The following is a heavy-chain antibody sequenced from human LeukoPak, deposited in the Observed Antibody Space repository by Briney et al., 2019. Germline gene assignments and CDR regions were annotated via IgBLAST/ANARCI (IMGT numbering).Heavy chain of an antibody. CDR3: ARTYVANSFDI. J-gene: IGHJ3*02. CDR2: IYYSGNT. CDR1: GGSISSHY. Sequence: SETLSLTCTVYGGSISSHYRSWIRQPPGKGLEWIGYIYYSGNTIYNPSLKSRVTISVDTSKNQFSLKLSSVTAADTAVYYCARTYVANSFDIWGQGTMVTVSS. V-gene: IGHV4-59*11. D-gene: IGHD3-16*01.